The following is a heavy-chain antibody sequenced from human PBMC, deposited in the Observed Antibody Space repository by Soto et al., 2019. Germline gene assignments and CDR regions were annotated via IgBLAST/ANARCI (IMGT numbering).Heavy chain of an antibody. V-gene: IGHV4-39*01. J-gene: IGHJ6*04. Sequence: SETLSLTCTVSGGSITTTHNYWAWIRQPPGKGLEWIGSISYTGSTYYNPSLKSRVSISSDTSKDQFSLKLSSMTAADTGEYFCARHLLATADDYYGKDVWGRGTLVTVPS. CDR3: ARHLLATADDYYGKDV. D-gene: IGHD5-12*01. CDR2: ISYTGST. CDR1: GGSITTTHNY.